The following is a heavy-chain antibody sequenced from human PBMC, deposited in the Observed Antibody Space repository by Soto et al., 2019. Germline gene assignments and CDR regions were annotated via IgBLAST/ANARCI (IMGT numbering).Heavy chain of an antibody. Sequence: QVQLVQSGAEVKKPGSSVKVSCKASGGTFSSYTISWVRQAPGQGLEWMGRIIPILGIANYAQKFQGRVTSTADNSTSTAYIELSSLRSEDTAVYYCARELGNAEWVGAYDIWGQGTMVTVSS. CDR3: ARELGNAEWVGAYDI. J-gene: IGHJ3*02. CDR2: IIPILGIA. V-gene: IGHV1-69*08. D-gene: IGHD7-27*01. CDR1: GGTFSSYT.